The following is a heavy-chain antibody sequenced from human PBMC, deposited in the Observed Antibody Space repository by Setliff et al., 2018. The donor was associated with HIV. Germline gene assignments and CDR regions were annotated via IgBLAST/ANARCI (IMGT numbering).Heavy chain of an antibody. CDR1: GGSFSGNH. CDR3: ARFPHYTVPKT. J-gene: IGHJ1*01. CDR2: TYTSGST. V-gene: IGHV4-4*08. D-gene: IGHD4-4*01. Sequence: LSLTCTIYGGSFSGNHWSWIRQPAGKGLEWIGHTYTSGSTNYNPSLKSRVTISGDSSKNQVSLRLNSVTAADTAVYYCARFPHYTVPKTWGRGTLVTVSS.